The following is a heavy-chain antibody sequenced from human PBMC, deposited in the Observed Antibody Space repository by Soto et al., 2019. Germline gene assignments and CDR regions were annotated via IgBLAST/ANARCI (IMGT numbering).Heavy chain of an antibody. D-gene: IGHD1-26*01. CDR1: GFTVSNNY. V-gene: IGHV3-66*01. CDR3: ARGGGTKPSDY. J-gene: IGHJ4*02. CDR2: IYSGGYT. Sequence: GGSLRLSCAASGFTVSNNYMNWVRQAPGKGLEWVSVIYSGGYTSYADAVKGRFTISRDNSKNTLSLQMNRLRAEDTAVYYCARGGGTKPSDYWGQGTLVTVSS.